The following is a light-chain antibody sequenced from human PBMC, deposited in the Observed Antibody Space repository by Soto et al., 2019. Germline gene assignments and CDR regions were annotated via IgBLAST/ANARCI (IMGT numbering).Light chain of an antibody. CDR2: KAS. Sequence: DIQRTQSPSTLSASVGDRVTITCRASQSISSWLAWYQQKPGKAPKLLIYKASTLESGVTSNFSGSGSGTEFSLTISSLQPEDFATYYCQQYNAYPWTVGQGTKVEIK. CDR3: QQYNAYPWT. CDR1: QSISSW. J-gene: IGKJ1*01. V-gene: IGKV1-5*03.